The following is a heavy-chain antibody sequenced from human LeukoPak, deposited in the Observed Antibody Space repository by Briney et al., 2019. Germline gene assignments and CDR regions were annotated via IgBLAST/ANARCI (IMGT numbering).Heavy chain of an antibody. Sequence: GGSLRLSCAASGFTFSSYSMNWVRQAPGKGLEWVSSISSSSYIYYADSVKGRFTISRDNAKNSLYLQMNSLRAEDTAVYYCARDNVNSPYYYDSSGYYYWGQGTLVTVSS. V-gene: IGHV3-21*01. J-gene: IGHJ4*02. D-gene: IGHD3-22*01. CDR2: ISSSSYI. CDR1: GFTFSSYS. CDR3: ARDNVNSPYYYDSSGYYY.